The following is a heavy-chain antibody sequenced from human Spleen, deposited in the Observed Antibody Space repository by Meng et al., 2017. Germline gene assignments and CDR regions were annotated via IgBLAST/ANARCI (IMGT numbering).Heavy chain of an antibody. J-gene: IGHJ4*02. Sequence: VQLQQWGAGLLKPSETLSPPSVVLGGSFSDYYWSWIRQPPGKGLGWIGEINHSGSTNYNPSLESRATISVDTSQNNLSLKLSSVTAADSAVYYCARGPTTMAHDFDYWGQGTLVTVSS. CDR3: ARGPTTMAHDFDY. V-gene: IGHV4-34*01. CDR2: INHSGST. D-gene: IGHD4-11*01. CDR1: GGSFSDYY.